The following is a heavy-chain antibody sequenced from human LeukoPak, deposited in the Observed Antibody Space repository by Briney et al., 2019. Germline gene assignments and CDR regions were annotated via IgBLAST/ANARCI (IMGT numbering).Heavy chain of an antibody. J-gene: IGHJ4*02. CDR2: ISWNSGSI. Sequence: PGGSLRLSCAASGFTFYDYAMHWVRQSPGKGLEWLSGISWNSGSIGSADSVKGRFTISRDNAKNSLYLQMNSLRAEAMALYYCAKGLGSSSWFSFDYWGQGTLVTVSS. V-gene: IGHV3-9*03. D-gene: IGHD6-13*01. CDR3: AKGLGSSSWFSFDY. CDR1: GFTFYDYA.